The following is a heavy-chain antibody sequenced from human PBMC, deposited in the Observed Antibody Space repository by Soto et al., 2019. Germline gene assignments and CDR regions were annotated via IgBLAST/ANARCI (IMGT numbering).Heavy chain of an antibody. CDR2: VYYTGST. D-gene: IGHD3-22*01. J-gene: IGHJ5*02. V-gene: IGHV4-59*01. CDR1: VGSISRYY. Sequence: QVQLQESGPGLVKASETLSLTCTVSVGSISRYYWSWIRQPPGKGLEWIGYVYYTGSTDYNPSLKSRVTISVDTSKNQFSLKLTSVTAADTAVYYCARGIDSSGYYYPNWFDPWGQGTLVTVSS. CDR3: ARGIDSSGYYYPNWFDP.